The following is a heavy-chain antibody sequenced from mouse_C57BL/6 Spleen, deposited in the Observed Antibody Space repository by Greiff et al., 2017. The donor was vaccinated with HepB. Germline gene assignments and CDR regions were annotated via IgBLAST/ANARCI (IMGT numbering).Heavy chain of an antibody. CDR1: GYTFTDYN. D-gene: IGHD2-4*01. CDR2: INPNNGGT. Sequence: VQLKESGPELVKPGASVKMSCKASGYTFTDYNMHWVKQSHGKSLEWIGYINPNNGGTSYNQKFKGKATLTVNKSSSTAYMELRSLTSEDSAVYYCARRMGFYYDYDEDYAMDYWGQGTSVTVSS. CDR3: ARRMGFYYDYDEDYAMDY. J-gene: IGHJ4*01. V-gene: IGHV1-22*01.